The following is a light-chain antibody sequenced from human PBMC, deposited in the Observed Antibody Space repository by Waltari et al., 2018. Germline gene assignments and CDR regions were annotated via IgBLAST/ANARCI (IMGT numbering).Light chain of an antibody. J-gene: IGLJ1*01. Sequence: QSALTQPASVSGSPGQSITISCTGASSDVGNYNLVSWYQQHPGKAPKLIIYEDSKRPSGVSNRFSGPKSGNTASLTISGLQAEDEADYYGCSYVGDDTFVFGTGTKVTVL. V-gene: IGLV2-23*01. CDR3: CSYVGDDTFV. CDR2: EDS. CDR1: SSDVGNYNL.